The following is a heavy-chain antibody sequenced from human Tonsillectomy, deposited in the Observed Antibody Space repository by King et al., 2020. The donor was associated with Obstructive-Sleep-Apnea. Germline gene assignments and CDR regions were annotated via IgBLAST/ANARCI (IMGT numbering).Heavy chain of an antibody. CDR2: ISYDGSNI. J-gene: IGHJ6*02. V-gene: IGHV3-30*18. CDR1: GVTFSDFG. Sequence: VQLVESGGGVVQPGRSLRLSCAASGVTFSDFGMHWVRQAPGKGLEWVAVISYDGSNIYYADSVKGRFTISRDNSKNTLYLQMSSLRPEDTAVYYCAKDRESHSSSSYYYYAMDVWGQGTTVTVSS. D-gene: IGHD6-6*01. CDR3: AKDRESHSSSSYYYYAMDV.